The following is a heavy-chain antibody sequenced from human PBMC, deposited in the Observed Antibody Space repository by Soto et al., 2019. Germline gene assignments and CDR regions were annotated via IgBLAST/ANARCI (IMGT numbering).Heavy chain of an antibody. CDR1: GYTFTSYS. J-gene: IGHJ3*02. Sequence: ASVKVSCKASGYTFTSYSMHWVRQAPGQRLEWMGWINAGNGNTKYSQKFQGRVTITRDTSASTAYMELSSLRSEDTAVYYCAREGHSIAAAGPTTGDDAFVIWGQGTMVTVS. V-gene: IGHV1-3*01. CDR2: INAGNGNT. CDR3: AREGHSIAAAGPTTGDDAFVI. D-gene: IGHD6-13*01.